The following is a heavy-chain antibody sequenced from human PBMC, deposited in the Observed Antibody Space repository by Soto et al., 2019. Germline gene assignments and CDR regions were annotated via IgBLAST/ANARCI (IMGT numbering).Heavy chain of an antibody. CDR3: ARARVGGIVGATPVTQDYYYYGMDV. V-gene: IGHV1-69*13. CDR1: GGTFSSYA. D-gene: IGHD1-26*01. J-gene: IGHJ6*02. CDR2: IIPIFGIA. Sequence: SVKVSCKASGGTFSSYAISWVRQAPGQGLEWMGGIIPIFGIANYAQKFQGRVTITADESTSTAYMELSSLRSEDTAVYYCARARVGGIVGATPVTQDYYYYGMDVWGQGTTVTVSS.